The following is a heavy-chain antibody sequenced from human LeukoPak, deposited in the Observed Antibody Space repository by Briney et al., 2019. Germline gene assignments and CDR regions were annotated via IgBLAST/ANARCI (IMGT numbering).Heavy chain of an antibody. CDR1: GFTFNSYA. CDR3: AKFPRITIIVAVFDY. Sequence: GGSLRLSCAAAGFTFNSYAMSWVRQAPGKGLELVSAISGSGGSTYYADSVKGRFTISRDNSKNTLYLQMNSLRAEDTAVYYCAKFPRITIIVAVFDYWGQGTLVTVSS. D-gene: IGHD3-22*01. J-gene: IGHJ4*02. CDR2: ISGSGGST. V-gene: IGHV3-23*01.